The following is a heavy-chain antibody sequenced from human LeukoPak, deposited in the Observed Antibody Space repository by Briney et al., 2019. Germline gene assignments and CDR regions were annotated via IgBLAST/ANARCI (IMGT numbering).Heavy chain of an antibody. J-gene: IGHJ3*02. Sequence: SETLSLTCAVYGGSFSGYYGSWIRQPPGKGLEWIGEINHSGSTNYNPSLKSRVTISVDTSKNQFSLKLSSVTAADTAVYYCARGGRLYDSSGYHYDGAFDIWGQGTMVTVSS. CDR2: INHSGST. CDR1: GGSFSGYY. CDR3: ARGGRLYDSSGYHYDGAFDI. D-gene: IGHD3-22*01. V-gene: IGHV4-34*01.